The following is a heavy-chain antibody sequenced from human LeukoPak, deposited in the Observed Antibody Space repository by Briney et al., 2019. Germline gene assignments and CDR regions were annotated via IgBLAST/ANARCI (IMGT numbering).Heavy chain of an antibody. Sequence: GGSLRLSCAASGFTFGSNAMSWVRQAPGKGLECVSDIFGSGDNTFYADSVRGRFTISRDNSKSTLYLQMNSLRAEDTAVYYCASRSYYLDNWGQGTLVTVSS. D-gene: IGHD3-10*01. V-gene: IGHV3-23*01. CDR2: IFGSGDNT. CDR1: GFTFGSNA. CDR3: ASRSYYLDN. J-gene: IGHJ4*02.